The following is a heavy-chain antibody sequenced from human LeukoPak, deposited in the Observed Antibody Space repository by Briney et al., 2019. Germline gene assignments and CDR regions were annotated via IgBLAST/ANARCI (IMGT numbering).Heavy chain of an antibody. D-gene: IGHD5-18*01. J-gene: IGHJ4*02. CDR3: ARHAGGYSYET. V-gene: IGHV4-61*01. Sequence: SETLSLTCTVSGASVSSASYWTWIRQPPGKGVEWIAHIYNGVNTNYNPSLKSRVTMLIDTSKNQFSLRLSSVTAADTAVYYCARHAGGYSYETWGQGTLVTVSS. CDR2: IYNGVNT. CDR1: GASVSSASY.